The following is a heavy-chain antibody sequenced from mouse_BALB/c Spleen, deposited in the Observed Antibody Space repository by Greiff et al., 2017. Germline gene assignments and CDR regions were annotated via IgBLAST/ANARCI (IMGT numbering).Heavy chain of an antibody. V-gene: IGHV2-6-7*01. CDR3: AREGYRYPYYYAMDY. J-gene: IGHJ4*01. Sequence: QVQLKESGPGLVAPSQSLSITCTVSGFSLTGYGVNWVRQPPGKGLEWLGMIWGDGSTDYNSALKSRLSISKDNSKSQVFLKMNSLQTDDTARYYCAREGYRYPYYYAMDYWGQGTSVTVSA. D-gene: IGHD2-14*01. CDR2: IWGDGST. CDR1: GFSLTGYG.